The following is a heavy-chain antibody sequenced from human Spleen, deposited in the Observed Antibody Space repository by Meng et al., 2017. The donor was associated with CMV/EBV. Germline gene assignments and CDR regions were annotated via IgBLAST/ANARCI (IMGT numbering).Heavy chain of an antibody. CDR3: ATLWLGEPTENY. D-gene: IGHD3-10*01. CDR1: GASISNYY. Sequence: SETLSLTCTVSGASISNYYWTWIRQPPGKGLEWIGYIYYSGNTNYNPSLKSRVTISVDTSNNQFSLRLSSVTAADTAVYYCATLWLGEPTENYWGQGTLVTVSS. J-gene: IGHJ4*02. V-gene: IGHV4-59*12. CDR2: IYYSGNT.